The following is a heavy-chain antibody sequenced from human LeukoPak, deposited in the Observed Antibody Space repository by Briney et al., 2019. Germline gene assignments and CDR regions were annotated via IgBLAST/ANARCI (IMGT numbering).Heavy chain of an antibody. V-gene: IGHV3-23*01. CDR1: GFTFSSYA. CDR2: ISGSGGTT. CDR3: AKKSTVSRGDFDY. Sequence: GGSLRLSCAASGFTFSSYAMSWVRQAPGKGLEWVSVISGSGGTTYHADTVKGRFTISRDNSKNTLYLQMNSLRAEDTAVYYCAKKSTVSRGDFDYWGQGTLVTVSS. D-gene: IGHD4-17*01. J-gene: IGHJ4*02.